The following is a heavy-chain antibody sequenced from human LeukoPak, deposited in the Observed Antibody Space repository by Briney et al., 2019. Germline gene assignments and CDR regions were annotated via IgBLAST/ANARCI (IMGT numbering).Heavy chain of an antibody. CDR1: GGSFSAYY. D-gene: IGHD3-10*01. Sequence: SETLSLTCAVYGGSFSAYYWSWIRQPPGKGLEWSGEINHSGSTNYNPSLKGRVTISVDTSKNQFSLKLSSVTAADTAVYYCARGHRIWFGELFPFDYWGQGALVTVSS. CDR2: INHSGST. V-gene: IGHV4-34*01. CDR3: ARGHRIWFGELFPFDY. J-gene: IGHJ4*02.